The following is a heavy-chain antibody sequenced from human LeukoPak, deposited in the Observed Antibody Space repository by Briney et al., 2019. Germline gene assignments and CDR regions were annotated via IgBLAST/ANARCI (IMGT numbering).Heavy chain of an antibody. CDR2: IYSSGST. Sequence: PSETLSLTCTVSGVSISTGSYYWSWIRQPAGKGLEWIGRIYSSGSTNYSPSFKSRVTISVDTSKNQFSLHLSSVTAAATAVYYCARGEYDSSAYWGYYFENWGQGTLVTVSS. D-gene: IGHD3-22*01. CDR1: GVSISTGSYY. CDR3: ARGEYDSSAYWGYYFEN. J-gene: IGHJ4*02. V-gene: IGHV4-61*02.